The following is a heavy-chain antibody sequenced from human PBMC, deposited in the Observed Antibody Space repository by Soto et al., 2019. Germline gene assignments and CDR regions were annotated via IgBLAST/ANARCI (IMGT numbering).Heavy chain of an antibody. V-gene: IGHV1-18*01. Sequence: QVHLVQSGAEVKKPGASVKVSCKGSGYAFTTYGITWVRQAPGQGLEWMGWISAHSGNTNYAQKLQGRVTGTRDTSTSTAYRELRRLRSDDTAVYYCARGRYGDYWGQGALVTVSS. CDR1: GYAFTTYG. CDR2: ISAHSGNT. J-gene: IGHJ4*02. CDR3: ARGRYGDY. D-gene: IGHD1-1*01.